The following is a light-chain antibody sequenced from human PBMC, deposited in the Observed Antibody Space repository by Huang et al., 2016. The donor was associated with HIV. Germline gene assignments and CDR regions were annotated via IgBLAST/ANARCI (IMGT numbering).Light chain of an antibody. CDR1: QGISNY. Sequence: DIQMTQSPSSLSASVGDRVTITCRASQGISNYLAWYQQKPGKVPKLLIYAASTLQSGVPSRVSGSGAGTHFTLTISSLQPEDVGTYYCQKYNSAPLTCGPGTKVDIK. V-gene: IGKV1-27*01. CDR3: QKYNSAPLT. CDR2: AAS. J-gene: IGKJ3*01.